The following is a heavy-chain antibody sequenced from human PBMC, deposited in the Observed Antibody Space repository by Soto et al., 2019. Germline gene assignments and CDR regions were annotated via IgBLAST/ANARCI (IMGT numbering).Heavy chain of an antibody. V-gene: IGHV1-8*02. D-gene: IGHD3-10*01. CDR2: MNPGSGKT. CDR1: GYTFINYD. Sequence: GASVKVSCKASGYTFINYDISWVRQATGQGLEWMGWMNPGSGKTGYANKFQGRVTMTRDASTSTAHLELSSLRAEDTAVYYCARDLGSSDDPWGQGTLVTVSS. J-gene: IGHJ5*02. CDR3: ARDLGSSDDP.